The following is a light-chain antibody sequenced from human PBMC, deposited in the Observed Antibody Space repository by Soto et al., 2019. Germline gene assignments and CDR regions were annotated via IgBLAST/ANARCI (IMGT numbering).Light chain of an antibody. V-gene: IGLV2-14*01. CDR3: SSYTSISTLYV. Sequence: QSVLTQPASVSGYPGQSITISCTGRSSDVGAYNYVSWFQQHPGKAPKFMIYEVSNRPSGVSNRFSGSKSDNTASLTISGLQAEDEADYYCSSYTSISTLYVFGTGTKVTVL. CDR2: EVS. J-gene: IGLJ1*01. CDR1: SSDVGAYNY.